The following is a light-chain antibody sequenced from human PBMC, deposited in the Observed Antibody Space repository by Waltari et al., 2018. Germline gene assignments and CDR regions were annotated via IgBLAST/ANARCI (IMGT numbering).Light chain of an antibody. V-gene: IGKV1-5*03. CDR1: QNIGSW. J-gene: IGKJ1*01. Sequence: DIQMTQSPSTLSASVGDRVTIACRASQNIGSWLAWYQQRPGKAPKLLIYKASSLDSGVPSRFSGSGSGTEFTLTISSLQPDDFATYYCQEYNSSPSWTFDQGTKVEIK. CDR2: KAS. CDR3: QEYNSSPSWT.